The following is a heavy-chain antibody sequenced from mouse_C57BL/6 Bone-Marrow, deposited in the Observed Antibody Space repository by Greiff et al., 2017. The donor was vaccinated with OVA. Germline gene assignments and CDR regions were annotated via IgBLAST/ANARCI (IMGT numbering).Heavy chain of an antibody. CDR2: IYPRDGST. D-gene: IGHD1-1*01. CDR1: GYTFTSYD. CDR3: APITTVVATGYYAMDY. Sequence: VQLQQSGPELVKPGASVKLSCKASGYTFTSYDINWVKQRPGQGLEWIGWIYPRDGSTKYNEKFKGKATLTVDTSSSTAYMELHSLTSEDSAVYFCAPITTVVATGYYAMDYWGQGTSVTVSS. J-gene: IGHJ4*01. V-gene: IGHV1-85*01.